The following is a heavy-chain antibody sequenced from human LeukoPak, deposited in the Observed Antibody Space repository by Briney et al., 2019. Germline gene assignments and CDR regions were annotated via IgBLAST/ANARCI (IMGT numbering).Heavy chain of an antibody. CDR1: GFXLSNAW. Sequence: GGSLRLSCAGSGFXLSNAWINWVRQAPGKGLEWVGRIKSKVDGGTTDYAAPVKGRFTISRDDSKNTLFLQMNSLKTEDTAVYYCTLPWGSGSYYDYWGQGTLVTVSS. CDR2: IKSKVDGGTT. D-gene: IGHD3-10*01. CDR3: TLPWGSGSYYDY. V-gene: IGHV3-15*01. J-gene: IGHJ4*02.